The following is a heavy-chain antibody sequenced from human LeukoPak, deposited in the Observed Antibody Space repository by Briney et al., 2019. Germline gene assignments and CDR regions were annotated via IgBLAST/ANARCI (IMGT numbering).Heavy chain of an antibody. CDR2: IYSDNT. CDR3: ARRAGAYSHPYDY. D-gene: IGHD4/OR15-4a*01. V-gene: IGHV3-53*01. J-gene: IGHJ4*02. CDR1: GFTVGSNS. Sequence: GGSLRLSCTVSGFTVGSNSMSWVRQAPGKGLEWVSFIYSDNTHYSDPVKGRFTISRDNSKNTLYLQMNSLRAEDTAVYYCARRAGAYSHPYDYWGQGTLVTVSS.